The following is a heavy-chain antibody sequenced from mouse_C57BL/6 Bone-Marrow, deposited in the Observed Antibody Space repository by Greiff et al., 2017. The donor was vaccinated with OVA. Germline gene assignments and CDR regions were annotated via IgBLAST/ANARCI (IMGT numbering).Heavy chain of an antibody. D-gene: IGHD1-1*01. Sequence: EVQLQQSGPELVKPGASVKISCKASGYTFTDYYMNWVKQSHGKSLEWIGDINPNNGGTSYNQKFKGKATLTVDKSSSTAYMELRSLTSEDSAVYYYARCYYGSRYYPVYAMDYWGQGTSVTVSS. CDR2: INPNNGGT. CDR3: ARCYYGSRYYPVYAMDY. CDR1: GYTFTDYY. V-gene: IGHV1-26*01. J-gene: IGHJ4*01.